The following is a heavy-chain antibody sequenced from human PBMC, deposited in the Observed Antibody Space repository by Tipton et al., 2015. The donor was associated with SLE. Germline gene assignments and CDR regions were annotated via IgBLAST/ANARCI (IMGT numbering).Heavy chain of an antibody. Sequence: LRLSCTVSGGSINNFYWSWLRQPPGKGLEWIGYIYYSETTNYNPSLKSRVTISVDTSKNQFSLRLRSVTAADTAVYYCARLIAVGTDFFDLWGRVTLVTVSS. CDR2: IYYSETT. D-gene: IGHD6-13*01. CDR3: ARLIAVGTDFFDL. V-gene: IGHV4-59*01. CDR1: GGSINNFY. J-gene: IGHJ2*01.